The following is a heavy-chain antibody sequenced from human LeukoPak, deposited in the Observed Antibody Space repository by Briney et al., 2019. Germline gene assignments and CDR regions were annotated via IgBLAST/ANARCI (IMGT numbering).Heavy chain of an antibody. CDR1: GYTFTGYY. J-gene: IGHJ3*02. Sequence: GASVKVSCKASGYTFTGYYMHWVRQAPGQVLEWMGWINPNSGGTNYTQKFQGRVTMTRDTSISTAYMELSRLRSDDTAVYYCARITSQLWLFRGDAFDIWGQGTMVTVSS. V-gene: IGHV1-2*02. CDR2: INPNSGGT. CDR3: ARITSQLWLFRGDAFDI. D-gene: IGHD5-18*01.